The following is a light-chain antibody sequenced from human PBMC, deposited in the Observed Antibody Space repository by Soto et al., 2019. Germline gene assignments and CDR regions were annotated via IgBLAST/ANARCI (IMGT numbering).Light chain of an antibody. Sequence: SYELTQPPSVSVAPGQTARITCGGNNIGSETVHWYQQKPGQAPVLDVYDDSDRPSGIPERFSGSNSGNTATLTISRVEAGDEADYYCQVWDSSINHPNWVFGGGTKLTVL. CDR3: QVWDSSINHPNWV. CDR1: NIGSET. V-gene: IGLV3-21*02. J-gene: IGLJ3*02. CDR2: DDS.